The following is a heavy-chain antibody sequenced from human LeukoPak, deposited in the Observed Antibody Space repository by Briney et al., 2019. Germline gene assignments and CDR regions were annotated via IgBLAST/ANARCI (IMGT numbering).Heavy chain of an antibody. CDR2: ISPGGGST. D-gene: IGHD6-13*01. J-gene: IGHJ4*02. CDR3: ARVSAAAGTRYFDY. V-gene: IGHV1-46*04. CDR1: GYTFTSYY. Sequence: ASVKVSCKASGYTFTSYYMHWVRQAPGQGLEWMGIISPGGGSTSYAEKVQGRVTMTRDMSTSTVYMELSRLRSEDTAVYYCARVSAAAGTRYFDYWGQGTLVTVSS.